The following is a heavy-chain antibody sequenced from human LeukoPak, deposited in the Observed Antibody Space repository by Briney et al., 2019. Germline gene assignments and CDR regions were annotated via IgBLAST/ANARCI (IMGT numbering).Heavy chain of an antibody. Sequence: GGTLRFSCAASGFTFSNAWMSWVRQAPGKELEWVGRIKSKTDGGTTDYAAPVKGRFTISRDDSKNTLYLQMNSLKTEDTAVYYCTTVGWLYYGMDVWGQGTTVTVSS. D-gene: IGHD6-19*01. V-gene: IGHV3-15*01. J-gene: IGHJ6*02. CDR2: IKSKTDGGTT. CDR3: TTVGWLYYGMDV. CDR1: GFTFSNAW.